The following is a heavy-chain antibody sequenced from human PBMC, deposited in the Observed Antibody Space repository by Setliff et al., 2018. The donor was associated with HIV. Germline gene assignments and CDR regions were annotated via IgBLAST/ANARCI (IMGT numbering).Heavy chain of an antibody. Sequence: PGGSLRLSCKATGFSFSLYAMSWVRQAPGKGLEWIGRMKSIPDGGRIDYAAPVKGRFAISRDDAINTLFLEMHSLKIDDTGVYYCTTGTRLVDWGQGALVTVSS. V-gene: IGHV3-15*01. CDR3: TTGTRLVD. D-gene: IGHD2-21*01. CDR2: MKSIPDGGRI. J-gene: IGHJ4*02. CDR1: GFSFSLYA.